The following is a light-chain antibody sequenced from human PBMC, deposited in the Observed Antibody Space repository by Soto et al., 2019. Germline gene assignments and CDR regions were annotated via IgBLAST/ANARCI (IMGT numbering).Light chain of an antibody. V-gene: IGLV2-23*01. CDR2: EGS. J-gene: IGLJ2*01. CDR1: SSDVGSYNL. CDR3: FSYAGSSTYVV. Sequence: QSALTQPASVSGSPGQSITISCTGTSSDVGSYNLVSWYQQHPGKAPKLMIYEGSKRPSGVSNRFSGSKSGNTASLPISGLQAEDEADYYCFSYAGSSTYVVFGGGTKLTVL.